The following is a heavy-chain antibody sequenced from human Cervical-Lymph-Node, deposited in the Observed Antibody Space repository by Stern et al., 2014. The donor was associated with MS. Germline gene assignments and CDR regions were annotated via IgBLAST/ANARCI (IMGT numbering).Heavy chain of an antibody. CDR1: GFPVSRYA. CDR3: ARGTYHSGDY. CDR2: IAYDGRKK. D-gene: IGHD6-13*01. Sequence: QVHLVDSGGAVVQPARSLRLPCAASGFPVSRYARPWTRQAPAQGPEWVAVIAYDGRKKYYADSVKGRFTISRDDSKNTLYLQMNSLRAEDTAVYYCARGTYHSGDYWGQGTLVTVSS. J-gene: IGHJ4*02. V-gene: IGHV3-30*01.